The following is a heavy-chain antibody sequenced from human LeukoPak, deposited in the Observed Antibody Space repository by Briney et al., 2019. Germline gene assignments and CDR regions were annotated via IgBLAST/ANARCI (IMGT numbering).Heavy chain of an antibody. CDR1: GFTFSSYE. CDR3: ARDKPAGY. V-gene: IGHV3-21*01. Sequence: GGSLRLSCAASGFTFSSYEMNWVRQAPGKGLEWVSSISSSSSYIYYADSVKGRFTISRDNAKNSLYLQMNSLRAEDTAVYYCARDKPAGYWGQGTLVTVSS. CDR2: ISSSSSYI. J-gene: IGHJ4*02.